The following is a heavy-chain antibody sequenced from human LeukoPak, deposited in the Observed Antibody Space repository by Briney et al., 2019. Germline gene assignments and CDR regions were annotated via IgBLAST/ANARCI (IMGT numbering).Heavy chain of an antibody. CDR3: ARTNPGLYDFWSGYYRGQGDYGMDV. D-gene: IGHD3-3*01. J-gene: IGHJ6*02. V-gene: IGHV1-69*13. CDR1: GATFSGYA. Sequence: ASVKVSCKASGATFSGYAITWGRQPPEQGLEGWGGSFPTLVTQNSAQKFQGRVTITADESTSTAYMELSSLRSEDTAVYYCARTNPGLYDFWSGYYRGQGDYGMDVWGQGTTVTVSS. CDR2: SFPTLVTQ.